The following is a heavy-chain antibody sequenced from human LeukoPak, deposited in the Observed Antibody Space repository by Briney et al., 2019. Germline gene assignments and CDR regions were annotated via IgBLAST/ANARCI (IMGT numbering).Heavy chain of an antibody. J-gene: IGHJ4*02. CDR3: AKGTKSGSYYYDY. D-gene: IGHD1-26*01. CDR1: RFTFTDYW. Sequence: GGSLRLSCAASRFTFTDYWMSWVRQVPGKGLEWVSAISGSGGSTYYADSVKGRFTISRDNSKNTLYLQMNSLRAEDTAVYYCAKGTKSGSYYYDYWGQGTLVTVSS. CDR2: ISGSGGST. V-gene: IGHV3-23*01.